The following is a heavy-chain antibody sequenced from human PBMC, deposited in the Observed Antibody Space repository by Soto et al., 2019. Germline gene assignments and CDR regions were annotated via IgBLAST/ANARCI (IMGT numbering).Heavy chain of an antibody. D-gene: IGHD1-1*01. CDR3: ARDRVQLERGYYYGMDV. V-gene: IGHV1-69*13. J-gene: IGHJ6*02. CDR1: GGTFSSYA. CDR2: IIPIFGTA. Sequence: GASVKVSCKASGGTFSSYAISWVRQAPGQGLEWMGGIIPIFGTANYAQKFRGRVTITADESTSTAYMELSSLGSEDTAVYYCARDRVQLERGYYYGMDVWGQGTTVTVSS.